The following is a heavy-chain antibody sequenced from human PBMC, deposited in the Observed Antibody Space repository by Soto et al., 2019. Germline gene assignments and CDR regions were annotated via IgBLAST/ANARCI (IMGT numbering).Heavy chain of an antibody. D-gene: IGHD6-19*01. CDR3: ARISGWFMEPRGGPVWFDP. CDR1: GGSISSYY. J-gene: IGHJ5*02. V-gene: IGHV4-59*08. CDR2: IYYSGST. Sequence: SETLSLTCTVSGGSISSYYWSWIRQPPGKGLEWIGYIYYSGSTNYNPSLKSRVTISVDTSKNQFSLKLSSVTAADTAVYYCARISGWFMEPRGGPVWFDPWGQGTLVTVSS.